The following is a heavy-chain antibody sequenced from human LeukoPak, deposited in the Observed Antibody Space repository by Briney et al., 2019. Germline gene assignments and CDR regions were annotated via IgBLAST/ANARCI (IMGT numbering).Heavy chain of an antibody. CDR3: ARDGTTRDKKKRYSYGWGESWSDKNYYFDY. J-gene: IGHJ4*02. D-gene: IGHD5-18*01. V-gene: IGHV1-3*01. CDR2: INAGNGNT. Sequence: ASVKVSCKASGYTFTSYAMHWVRQAPGQRLEWMGWINAGNGNTKYSQKFQGRVTITRDTSASTAYMELSSLRSEDTAVYYCARDGTTRDKKKRYSYGWGESWSDKNYYFDYWGQGTLVTVSS. CDR1: GYTFTSYA.